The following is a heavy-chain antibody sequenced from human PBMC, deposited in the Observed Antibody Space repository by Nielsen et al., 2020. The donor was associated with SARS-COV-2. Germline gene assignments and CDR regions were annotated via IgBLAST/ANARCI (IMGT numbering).Heavy chain of an antibody. D-gene: IGHD6-19*01. V-gene: IGHV3-30*18. CDR1: GFTFSSYG. Sequence: GESLKISCAASGFTFSSYGMHWVRQAPGKGLEWVAVISYDGSNKYYADSVKGRFTISRDNSKNTLYLQMNSLRAEDTAVYYCAKDRERWLAHYYFDYWGQGTLVTVSS. CDR3: AKDRERWLAHYYFDY. CDR2: ISYDGSNK. J-gene: IGHJ4*02.